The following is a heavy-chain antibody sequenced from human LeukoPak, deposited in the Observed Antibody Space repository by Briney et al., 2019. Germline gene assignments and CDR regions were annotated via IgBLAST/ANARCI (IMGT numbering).Heavy chain of an antibody. CDR1: SGSISTSNYY. D-gene: IGHD4-17*01. J-gene: IGHJ4*02. Sequence: SETLSLTCTVSSGSISTSNYYWGWVRQPPGKALEWIGNIFYSGSTNYNPSLKSRVTISVDTSKNQFSLKLSSVTAADTAVYYCARAYGDYWGQGTLVTVSS. V-gene: IGHV4-61*05. CDR3: ARAYGDY. CDR2: IFYSGST.